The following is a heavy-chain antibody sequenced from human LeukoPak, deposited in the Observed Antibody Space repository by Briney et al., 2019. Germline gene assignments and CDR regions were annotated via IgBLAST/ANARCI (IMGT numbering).Heavy chain of an antibody. CDR3: ARLHRRGRPLDY. CDR2: ISSSSSYI. J-gene: IGHJ4*02. CDR1: GFTFSSYS. Sequence: GGSLRLSCAASGFTFSSYSMNGDRQAPGKGLEWVSSISSSSSYIYYADSVKGRFTISRDNAKNSLYLQMNSLRAEDTAVYYCARLHRRGRPLDYWGQGTLVTVSS. D-gene: IGHD2-15*01. V-gene: IGHV3-21*01.